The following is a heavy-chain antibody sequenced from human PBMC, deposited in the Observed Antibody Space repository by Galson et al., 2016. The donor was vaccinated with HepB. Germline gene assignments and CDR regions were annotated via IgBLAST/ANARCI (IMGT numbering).Heavy chain of an antibody. J-gene: IGHJ6*02. V-gene: IGHV3-30*18. D-gene: IGHD3-22*01. CDR1: GFTFSSYG. CDR3: AKDRRYYDSSGYIWEGYYYDGMDV. CDR2: ISYDGSDK. Sequence: SLRLSCAASGFTFSSYGMHWVRQAPGKGLEWVAVISYDGSDKYYADSVKGRFTISRDSSKNTLYLQMNSLRPEDTAVYYCAKDRRYYDSSGYIWEGYYYDGMDVWGQGTTVTVSS.